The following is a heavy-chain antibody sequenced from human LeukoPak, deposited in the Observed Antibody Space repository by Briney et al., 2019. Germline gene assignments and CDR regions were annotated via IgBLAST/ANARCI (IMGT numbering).Heavy chain of an antibody. V-gene: IGHV5-51*01. CDR3: ARGRDGYNRAFDY. Sequence: PGESLKISCKGSGYTFTNYWIGWVRQMPGKGLEWMGIIYPGDSDTRYSPSFRGQVTISADKSISTAYLQWSSLKASDTAMYYCARGRDGYNRAFDYWGQGTLVTVSS. J-gene: IGHJ4*02. CDR2: IYPGDSDT. D-gene: IGHD5-24*01. CDR1: GYTFTNYW.